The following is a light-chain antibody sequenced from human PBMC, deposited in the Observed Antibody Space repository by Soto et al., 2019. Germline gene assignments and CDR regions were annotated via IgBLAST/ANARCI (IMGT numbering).Light chain of an antibody. Sequence: EIVMTRSAATLSVSPGERATLSCRASQSLTSYLAWYQQKPDQAPRLLIYGISTRATDIPARFSGSGSGTEFTLTISSLQSEDFAVYYCQQYNNWPLTFGGGTKVDIK. J-gene: IGKJ4*01. CDR1: QSLTSY. V-gene: IGKV3-15*01. CDR3: QQYNNWPLT. CDR2: GIS.